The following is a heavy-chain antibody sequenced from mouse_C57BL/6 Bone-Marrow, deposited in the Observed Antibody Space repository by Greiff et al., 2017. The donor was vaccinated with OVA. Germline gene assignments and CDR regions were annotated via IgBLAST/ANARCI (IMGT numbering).Heavy chain of an antibody. J-gene: IGHJ3*01. Sequence: VQLQQSGAELVKPGASVKISCKASGYAFSSYWMNWVKQRPGKGLEWIGQIYPGDGDANYNGKFKGKATLTADKSSSSAYMQLSSLTSEDSAVYFCARDSSGPFAYWGQGTLVTVSA. CDR3: ARDSSGPFAY. V-gene: IGHV1-80*01. CDR2: IYPGDGDA. D-gene: IGHD3-2*02. CDR1: GYAFSSYW.